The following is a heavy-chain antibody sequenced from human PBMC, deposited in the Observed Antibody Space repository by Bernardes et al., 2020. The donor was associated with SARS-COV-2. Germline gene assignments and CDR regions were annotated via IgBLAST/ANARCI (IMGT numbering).Heavy chain of an antibody. CDR2: ISDSGGTT. CDR1: GFTFSSYA. D-gene: IGHD4-17*01. Sequence: GGSLRLSCAASGFTFSSYAMSWVRQVPGKGLEWVSAISDSGGTTYYADSVKGRFTISRDNSKNTLYLQMNSLRADDTAVYYCAKPQPPRTVTTLFDYWGQGTLVTVSS. V-gene: IGHV3-23*01. CDR3: AKPQPPRTVTTLFDY. J-gene: IGHJ4*02.